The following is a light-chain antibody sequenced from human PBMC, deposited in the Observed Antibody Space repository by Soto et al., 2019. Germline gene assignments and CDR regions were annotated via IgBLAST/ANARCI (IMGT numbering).Light chain of an antibody. CDR2: KAS. V-gene: IGKV1-5*03. CDR3: QHYNSYPEA. Sequence: IQMTQSPAPLSRSVGARVTITCRASQTISSWLDWYQQKPGKAPKLMIYKASTLKSGVPSRFSGSGSGTEFTLTISSLQPDDFATYYCQHYNSYPEAFGQGTQVDIK. CDR1: QTISSW. J-gene: IGKJ1*01.